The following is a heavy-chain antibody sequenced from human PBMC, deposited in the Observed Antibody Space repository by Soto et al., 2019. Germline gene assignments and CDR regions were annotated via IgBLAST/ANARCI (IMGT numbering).Heavy chain of an antibody. D-gene: IGHD3-9*01. Sequence: EVQLLESGGGLVKPGGSLRLSCAASGFTFTNAWMSWVRQAPGKGLEWVARVKSRAHGGTRDYNAPVKGRFSISRDDSKNMVYLEMSSLKSEDTAVYYCTTDRYNWGQGNLVTVSS. CDR1: GFTFTNAW. CDR3: TTDRYN. CDR2: VKSRAHGGTR. J-gene: IGHJ4*02. V-gene: IGHV3-15*01.